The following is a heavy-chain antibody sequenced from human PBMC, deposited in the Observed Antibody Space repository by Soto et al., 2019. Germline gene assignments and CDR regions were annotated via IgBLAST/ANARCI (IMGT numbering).Heavy chain of an antibody. Sequence: SETLSLTCTVSGGSISSSSHYWGWIRQPPGKGLEWIGSIYYSGSTYYNPSLKSRVTISVDTSKNQFSLKLSSVTAADTAVYYCARRIYYGSGSYYNGSYYYGMDVCGQGTTVT. CDR1: GGSISSSSHY. J-gene: IGHJ6*02. D-gene: IGHD3-10*01. CDR2: IYYSGST. CDR3: ARRIYYGSGSYYNGSYYYGMDV. V-gene: IGHV4-39*01.